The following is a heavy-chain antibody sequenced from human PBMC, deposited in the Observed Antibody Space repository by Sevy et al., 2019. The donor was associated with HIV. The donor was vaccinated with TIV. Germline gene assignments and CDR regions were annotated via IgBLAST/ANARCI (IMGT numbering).Heavy chain of an antibody. V-gene: IGHV3-23*01. D-gene: IGHD2-15*01. CDR1: GFTFSSYA. Sequence: GGSLRLSCAASGFTFSSYAMSWVRQAPGKGLEWVSAISGSGGSTYYADSVKGRFTISRDNCKNTLYLQMNSLRAEDTAVYYCAKDDLVVAAGGGFDYWGQGTLVTVSS. CDR3: AKDDLVVAAGGGFDY. J-gene: IGHJ4*02. CDR2: ISGSGGST.